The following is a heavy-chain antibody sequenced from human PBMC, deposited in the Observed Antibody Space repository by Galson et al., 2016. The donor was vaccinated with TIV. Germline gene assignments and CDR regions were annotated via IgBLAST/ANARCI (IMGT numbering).Heavy chain of an antibody. CDR1: GYNFTDYY. J-gene: IGHJ6*02. Sequence: VKVSCKVSGYNFTDYYLHWMQQAPGKGFEWMGHVDPEDGQTKYAPKFQGRVTMSADTSTDTPYMELTSLRSEDTAIYFCTTVRLRGSGGMDVWGQGTTVIVSS. CDR3: TTVRLRGSGGMDV. V-gene: IGHV1-69-2*01. D-gene: IGHD2-8*01. CDR2: VDPEDGQT.